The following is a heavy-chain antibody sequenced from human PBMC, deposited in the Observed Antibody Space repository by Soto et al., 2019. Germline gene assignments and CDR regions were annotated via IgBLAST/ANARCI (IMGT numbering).Heavy chain of an antibody. J-gene: IGHJ5*02. CDR3: AKVPRCSGGSCYFSNWFDP. V-gene: IGHV3-23*01. CDR2: ISGSGGST. CDR1: GFTFSSYA. Sequence: EVQLLESGGGLVQPGGSLRLSCAASGFTFSSYAMSWVRQAPGKGLEWVSAISGSGGSTYSADSVKGRFTISRDNSKNTLYLQMNRLRAEDTAVYYCAKVPRCSGGSCYFSNWFDPWGQGTLVTVSS. D-gene: IGHD2-15*01.